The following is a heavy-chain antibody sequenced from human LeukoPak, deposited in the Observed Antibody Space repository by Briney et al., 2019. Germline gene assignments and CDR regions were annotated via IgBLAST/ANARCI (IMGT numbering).Heavy chain of an antibody. CDR1: GGTFISYA. Sequence: ASVKVSCKASGGTFISYAISWVGQAPGQGGEGMGWIIPIFGTAHYAQKFQGRVTITADESTSTAYMELSSLRSEDTAVYYCASLVSSAAGAFDIWGQGTMVTVSS. V-gene: IGHV1-69*01. CDR3: ASLVSSAAGAFDI. D-gene: IGHD6-13*01. J-gene: IGHJ3*02. CDR2: IIPIFGTA.